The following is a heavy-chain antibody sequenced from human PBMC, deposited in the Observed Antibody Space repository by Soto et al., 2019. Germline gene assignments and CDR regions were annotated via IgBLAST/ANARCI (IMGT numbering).Heavy chain of an antibody. Sequence: GGSLRLSCAASGFTFSSYAMHWVRQAPGKGLEWVAVISHDGSNKYYADSVKGRFTISRDNSKNTLYLQMNSLRAEDTAVYYCARDPVRGDSSGYYYYFDYWGPGILVTVSS. CDR3: ARDPVRGDSSGYYYYFDY. D-gene: IGHD3-22*01. CDR2: ISHDGSNK. J-gene: IGHJ4*02. CDR1: GFTFSSYA. V-gene: IGHV3-30-3*01.